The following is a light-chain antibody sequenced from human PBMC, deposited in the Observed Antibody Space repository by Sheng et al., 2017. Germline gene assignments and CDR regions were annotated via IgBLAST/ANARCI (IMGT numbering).Light chain of an antibody. CDR2: QDS. V-gene: IGLV3-1*01. CDR3: GTWDSSLSAVV. CDR1: KLGDKY. J-gene: IGLJ2*01. Sequence: SYELTQPPSVSVSPGQTASITCSGDKLGDKYACWYQQKPGQSPVLVIYQDSKRPSGIPDRFSGSSSGTSATLGITGLQTGDEADYYCGTWDSSLSAVVFGGGTKLTVL.